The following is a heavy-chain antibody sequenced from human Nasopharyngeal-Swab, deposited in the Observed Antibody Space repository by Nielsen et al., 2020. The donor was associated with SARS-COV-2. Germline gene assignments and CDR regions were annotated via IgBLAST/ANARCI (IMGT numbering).Heavy chain of an antibody. CDR3: ARGAGRSSGWFTTYYFDY. CDR1: GAFINSFS. CDR2: IYYSGST. Sequence: SESLSPTCPVFGAFINSFSWSWTRQLPRRGLEWIGYIYYSGSTNYNPSLKSGATISVDTSKNQPSLKLRSVTAADTAVYYCARGAGRSSGWFTTYYFDYWGQGTLVTVSS. V-gene: IGHV4-59*01. D-gene: IGHD6-19*01. J-gene: IGHJ4*02.